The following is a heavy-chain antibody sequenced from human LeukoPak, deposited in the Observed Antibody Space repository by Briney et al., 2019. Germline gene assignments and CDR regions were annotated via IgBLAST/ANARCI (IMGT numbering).Heavy chain of an antibody. D-gene: IGHD2-15*01. J-gene: IGHJ4*02. V-gene: IGHV3-21*01. CDR1: GFTFSSYS. Sequence: GGSLRLSCAASGFTFSSYSMNWVRQAPGKGLEWVSSISSSSSYIYYADSVKGRFTISRDNAKNSLYLQMNSLRAEDTAVYYCARDRGYCSGGSCCISNSIFDYWGQGTLVTVSS. CDR3: ARDRGYCSGGSCCISNSIFDY. CDR2: ISSSSSYI.